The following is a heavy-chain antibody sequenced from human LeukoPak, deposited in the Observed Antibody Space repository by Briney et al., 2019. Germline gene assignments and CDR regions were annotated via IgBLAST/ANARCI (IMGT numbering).Heavy chain of an antibody. J-gene: IGHJ4*02. CDR2: IYTSGSA. CDR1: GGSISSSSFY. CDR3: ASEFYYDTSGYYSLAY. Sequence: SETLSLTCTVSGGSISSSSFYWSWIRQPAGKGLEWIGRIYTSGSANYNPSLKSRVTMSVDTSKNLFSLKLRSVTAADTAVYYCASEFYYDTSGYYSLAYWGQGTLVTVSS. D-gene: IGHD3-22*01. V-gene: IGHV4-61*02.